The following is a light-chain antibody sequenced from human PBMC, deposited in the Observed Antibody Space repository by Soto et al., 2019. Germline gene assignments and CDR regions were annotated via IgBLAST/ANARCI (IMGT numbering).Light chain of an antibody. CDR2: DVS. Sequence: QSALTQPRSVSGSPGQSVTISCTGTSSDIGSYNYVSWYQQHPGKAPKLMIYDVSKRPSGVPDRFSGSKSGNTASLTISGLQAEDEADYYCCSYVGTYTIFGGGTKLTVL. V-gene: IGLV2-11*01. CDR3: CSYVGTYTI. CDR1: SSDIGSYNY. J-gene: IGLJ2*01.